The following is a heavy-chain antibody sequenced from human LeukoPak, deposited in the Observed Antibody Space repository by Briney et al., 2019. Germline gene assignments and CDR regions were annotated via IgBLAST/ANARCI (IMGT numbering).Heavy chain of an antibody. J-gene: IGHJ4*02. CDR2: IRYDGSNK. Sequence: GGSLRLSCAASGFTFSSYGMHWVRQAPGKGLEWVAFIRYDGSNKYYADSVKGRFTISRDNSKNTLYLQMNSLRAEDTAVHYCAKDWDSSGWYYFDYWGQGTLVTVSS. V-gene: IGHV3-30*02. D-gene: IGHD6-19*01. CDR1: GFTFSSYG. CDR3: AKDWDSSGWYYFDY.